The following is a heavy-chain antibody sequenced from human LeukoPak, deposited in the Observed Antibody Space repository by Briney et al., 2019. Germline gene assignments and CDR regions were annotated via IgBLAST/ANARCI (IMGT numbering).Heavy chain of an antibody. D-gene: IGHD4-17*01. J-gene: IGHJ6*02. V-gene: IGHV1-69*04. CDR2: IIPLFGIA. CDR3: ATYGDYVSRLYYYYGMDV. CDR1: GGTFSSYA. Sequence: SVKVSCKASGGTFSSYAISWVRQAPGQGREWRGRIIPLFGIANYAQKIQGRVTITADKSTSTAYMELSSLRSEDTAVYYCATYGDYVSRLYYYYGMDVWGQGTTVTVSS.